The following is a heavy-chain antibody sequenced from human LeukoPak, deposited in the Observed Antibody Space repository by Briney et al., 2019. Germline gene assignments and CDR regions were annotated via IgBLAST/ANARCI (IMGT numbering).Heavy chain of an antibody. J-gene: IGHJ4*02. D-gene: IGHD1-1*01. CDR2: IHPTGGGT. CDR1: GYTFSTYW. Sequence: ASVKVSCKASGYTFSTYWLHWLRQAPGQGPEWMGTIHPTGGGTDQAQKFQGRLTLTRDTSTNSVYMELTSLRFEDTAVYYCARDRREGNNWNEDFDHWGQGTLVTVS. CDR3: ARDRREGNNWNEDFDH. V-gene: IGHV1-46*01.